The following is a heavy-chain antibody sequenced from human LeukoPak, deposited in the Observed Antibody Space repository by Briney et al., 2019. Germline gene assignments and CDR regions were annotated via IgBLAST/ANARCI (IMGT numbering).Heavy chain of an antibody. CDR1: GFTFSSYG. CDR3: AKTTVTPYQVAY. D-gene: IGHD4-17*01. CDR2: MPYDGSNK. V-gene: IGHV3-30*18. Sequence: GGSLRLSCAASGFTFSSYGMHWVRQAPGKGLEWVAVMPYDGSNKYYADSVKGRFTISRDNSKNTLYLLMNSLRAEDTAVYYCAKTTVTPYQVAYWGQGTLVTVSS. J-gene: IGHJ4*02.